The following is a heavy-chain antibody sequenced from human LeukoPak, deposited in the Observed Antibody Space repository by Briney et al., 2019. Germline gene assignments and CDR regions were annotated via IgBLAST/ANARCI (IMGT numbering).Heavy chain of an antibody. CDR2: IYYNGRT. Sequence: SETLSLTCSLSGGSTYSYYWSWIRQPPGKGLEWIAFIYYNGRTKYNPSLQSRVTISLDTSKNHFSLQLRSVTAADTAMYYCARLLDYDNSGGPDTFDIWGQGTMVTVSS. J-gene: IGHJ3*02. V-gene: IGHV4-59*01. D-gene: IGHD3-22*01. CDR3: ARLLDYDNSGGPDTFDI. CDR1: GGSTYSYY.